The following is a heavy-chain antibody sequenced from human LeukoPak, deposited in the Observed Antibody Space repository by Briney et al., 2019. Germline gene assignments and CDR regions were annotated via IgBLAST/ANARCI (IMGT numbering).Heavy chain of an antibody. CDR3: AKGETQMYYYGSGSYLN. Sequence: ASVKVSCKASGYTFTSYAMHWVRQAPGQRLEWMGWINAGNGNTKYSQKFQGRVTITRDTSASTAYMELSSLRSEDTAVYYCAKGETQMYYYGSGSYLNWGQGTLVTVSS. CDR2: INAGNGNT. J-gene: IGHJ4*02. V-gene: IGHV1-3*01. CDR1: GYTFTSYA. D-gene: IGHD3-10*01.